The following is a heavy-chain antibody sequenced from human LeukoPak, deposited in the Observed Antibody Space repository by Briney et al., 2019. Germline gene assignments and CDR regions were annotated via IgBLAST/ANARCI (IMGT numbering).Heavy chain of an antibody. D-gene: IGHD1-1*01. CDR2: ISSNGGST. Sequence: GGSLRLSCAASGFTFSRYAMHWVRQAPGEGLESVSAISSNGGSTHYANSVKGRFTISRDNSKNTLYLQMGSLRAEDLAVYYCARDFGLAGKVDYWGQGTLVTVSS. CDR3: ARDFGLAGKVDY. CDR1: GFTFSRYA. J-gene: IGHJ4*02. V-gene: IGHV3-64*01.